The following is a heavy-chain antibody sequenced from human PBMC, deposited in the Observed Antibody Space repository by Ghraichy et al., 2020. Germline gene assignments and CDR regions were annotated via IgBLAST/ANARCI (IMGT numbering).Heavy chain of an antibody. Sequence: GGSLRLSCAASGFTFSSYGMNWVRQAPGKGLEWVSSISSSSSYIYYADSVKGRFTISRDNAKNSLYLQMNSLRAEDTAVYYCASPIHRSGGSYYYYYGMDVWGQGTTVTVSS. J-gene: IGHJ6*02. D-gene: IGHD2-15*01. CDR2: ISSSSSYI. V-gene: IGHV3-21*01. CDR3: ASPIHRSGGSYYYYYGMDV. CDR1: GFTFSSYG.